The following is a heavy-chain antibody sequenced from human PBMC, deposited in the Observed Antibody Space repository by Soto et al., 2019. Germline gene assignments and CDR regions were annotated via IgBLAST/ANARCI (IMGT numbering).Heavy chain of an antibody. V-gene: IGHV5-51*01. CDR3: ARAKISSGPFDY. CDR2: IYPGDSDT. Sequence: GESLKISCKGSGYIFTTYWIAWVRQMPGKGLEWMGIIYPGDSDTRYSPSFQGQVTISADKSITTAYLQWSNLKASDTALYYCARAKISSGPFDYWGQGTLVTVSS. J-gene: IGHJ4*02. D-gene: IGHD6-19*01. CDR1: GYIFTTYW.